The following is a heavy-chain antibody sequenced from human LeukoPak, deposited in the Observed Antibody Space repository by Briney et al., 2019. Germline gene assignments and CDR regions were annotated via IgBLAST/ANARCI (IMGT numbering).Heavy chain of an antibody. CDR1: GFTFSSYS. D-gene: IGHD1-26*01. CDR2: ISSSSSYI. Sequence: GGSLRLSCAASGFTFSSYSMNWVRQAPGKGPEWVSSISSSSSYIYYADSVKGRFTISRDNAKNSLYLQMNSLRAEDTAVYYCARDVGGAGEIDYWGQGTLVTVSS. CDR3: ARDVGGAGEIDY. J-gene: IGHJ4*02. V-gene: IGHV3-21*01.